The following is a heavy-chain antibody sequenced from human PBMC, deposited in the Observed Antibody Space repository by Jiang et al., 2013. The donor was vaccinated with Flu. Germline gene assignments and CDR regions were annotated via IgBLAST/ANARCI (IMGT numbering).Heavy chain of an antibody. D-gene: IGHD3-22*01. CDR2: IIPIFGTA. CDR3: ARGPDSSAYYYFY. V-gene: IGHV1-69*06. J-gene: IGHJ4*02. Sequence: AEVKKPGASVKVSCKASGYTFTSYYMHWVRQAPGQGLEWMGGIIPIFGTAHYAQKFQGRVTITATRSTSTAYMELSSLRSEDTAVYYCARGPDSSAYYYFYWGQGTLVTVSS. CDR1: GYTFTSYY.